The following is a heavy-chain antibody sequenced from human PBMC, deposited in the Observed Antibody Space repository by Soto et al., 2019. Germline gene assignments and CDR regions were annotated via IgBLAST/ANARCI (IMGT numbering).Heavy chain of an antibody. D-gene: IGHD3-22*01. V-gene: IGHV4-4*02. Sequence: SETLSLTCAVSGGSIGSSNWWSWVRQSPGXRLEWIGEVFHSGSTKYNPSLKSRVAISVDKSKNQFSLNLSSVTAADTAVYNCARDVGYFFADSPAGNFDCWGQGTLVTVSS. CDR2: VFHSGST. CDR3: ARDVGYFFADSPAGNFDC. J-gene: IGHJ4*02. CDR1: GGSIGSSNW.